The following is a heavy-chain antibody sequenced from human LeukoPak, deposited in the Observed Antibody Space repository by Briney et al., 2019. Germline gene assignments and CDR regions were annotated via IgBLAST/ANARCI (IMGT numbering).Heavy chain of an antibody. V-gene: IGHV3-33*08. CDR2: IWYDGSNK. CDR3: ARDSGSGSYYLDY. CDR1: GFTFSSYG. D-gene: IGHD3-10*01. Sequence: GRSLRLSCAASGFTFSSYGMHWVRQAPGKGLEWVAVIWYDGSNKYYADSVKGRFTISRDNSKNTLYLQMNSLRAEDTAVYYCARDSGSGSYYLDYWGQGTLVTVSS. J-gene: IGHJ4*02.